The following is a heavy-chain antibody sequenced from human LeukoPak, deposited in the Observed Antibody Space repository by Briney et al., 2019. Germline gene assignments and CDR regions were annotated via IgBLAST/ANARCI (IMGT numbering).Heavy chain of an antibody. D-gene: IGHD4-17*01. Sequence: GGSLRLSCAASGFTFSNYWMSWVRQAPGKGLEWVANIKFDGSEKFYVDSVKGRFTISRDNAKNSLYLQMNSLRAEDTAVYYCARNPGGYGDCFDYWGQGTLVTVSS. J-gene: IGHJ4*02. CDR1: GFTFSNYW. CDR3: ARNPGGYGDCFDY. V-gene: IGHV3-7*01. CDR2: IKFDGSEK.